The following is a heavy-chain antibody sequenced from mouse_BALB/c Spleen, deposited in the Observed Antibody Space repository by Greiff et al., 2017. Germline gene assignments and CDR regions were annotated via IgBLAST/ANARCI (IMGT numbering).Heavy chain of an antibody. CDR1: GYTFTSYW. V-gene: IGHV1-7*01. CDR3: ARHDYEAY. CDR2: INPSTGYT. D-gene: IGHD2-4*01. J-gene: IGHJ3*01. Sequence: VQLQQSGAELAKPGASVKMSCKASGYTFTSYWMHWVKQRPGQGLEWIGYINPSTGYTEYNQKFKDKATLTADKSSSTAYMQLSSLTSEDSAVYYCARHDYEAYWGQGTLVTVSA.